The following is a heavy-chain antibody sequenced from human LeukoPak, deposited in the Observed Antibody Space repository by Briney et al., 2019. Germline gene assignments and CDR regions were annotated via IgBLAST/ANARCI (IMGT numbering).Heavy chain of an antibody. Sequence: SESLSLTCTVSGGSISSYYWSWIRQPPGKGLEWIGYIYYSGSTSYNPSLKSRVTISVDTAKNQFSLKLSSVTAADRAVYYCARGNYDSWSGYSDYWGQGTLVTVSS. V-gene: IGHV4-59*01. CDR1: GGSISSYY. D-gene: IGHD3-3*01. CDR3: ARGNYDSWSGYSDY. J-gene: IGHJ4*02. CDR2: IYYSGST.